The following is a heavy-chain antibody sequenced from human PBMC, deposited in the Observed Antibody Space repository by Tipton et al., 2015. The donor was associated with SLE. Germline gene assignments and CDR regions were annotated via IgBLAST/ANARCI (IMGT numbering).Heavy chain of an antibody. J-gene: IGHJ3*02. Sequence: LVKPSQTLTLTCTFSGFSLSTSGVGVGWIRQPPGKALEWLALIYWDDDKRYSPSLKSRLTITKDTSKNQVVLTMTNMDPVETATYYCAHRFSYDAFDIWGQGTIVTVSS. V-gene: IGHV2-5*02. CDR2: IYWDDDK. CDR1: GFSLSTSGVG. CDR3: AHRFSYDAFDI.